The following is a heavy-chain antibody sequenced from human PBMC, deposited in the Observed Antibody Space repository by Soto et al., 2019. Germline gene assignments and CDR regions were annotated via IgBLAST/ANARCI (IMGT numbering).Heavy chain of an antibody. D-gene: IGHD3-10*01. CDR2: IWYDGSNK. CDR1: GFTFSSYG. CDR3: ARDLSGSGSYYLDY. J-gene: IGHJ4*02. V-gene: IGHV3-33*01. Sequence: GGSLRLSCAASGFTFSSYGTHWVRQAPGKGLEWVAVIWYDGSNKYYADSVKGRFTISRDNSKNTLYLQMNSLRAEDTAVYYCARDLSGSGSYYLDYWGQGTLVTVSS.